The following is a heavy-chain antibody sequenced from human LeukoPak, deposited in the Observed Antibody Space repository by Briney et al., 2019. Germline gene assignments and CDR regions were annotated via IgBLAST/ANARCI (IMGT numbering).Heavy chain of an antibody. CDR3: AKVPLDWNDVFDY. V-gene: IGHV3-23*01. J-gene: IGHJ4*02. CDR1: GFTFSSYA. CDR2: TSGSGGST. D-gene: IGHD1-1*01. Sequence: PGGSLRLSCAASGFTFSSYAMSWVRQAPGKGLEWVSATSGSGGSTYYADSVKGRFTISRDNSKNTLYLQMNSLRAEDTAVYYCAKVPLDWNDVFDYWGQGTLVTVSS.